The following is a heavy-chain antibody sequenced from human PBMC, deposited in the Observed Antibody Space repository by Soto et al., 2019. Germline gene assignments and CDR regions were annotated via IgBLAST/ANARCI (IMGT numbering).Heavy chain of an antibody. D-gene: IGHD1-7*01. CDR2: IYTSGST. Sequence: SETLSLTCTVSGGSISSYYWSWIRQPAGKRLEWIGRIYTSGSTNYNPSLKSRVTMSIDTSKNQFSLKLSSVTAADTAVYYCARDIREYNWNYGWFDPWGQGTLVTVSS. V-gene: IGHV4-4*07. CDR1: GGSISSYY. J-gene: IGHJ5*02. CDR3: ARDIREYNWNYGWFDP.